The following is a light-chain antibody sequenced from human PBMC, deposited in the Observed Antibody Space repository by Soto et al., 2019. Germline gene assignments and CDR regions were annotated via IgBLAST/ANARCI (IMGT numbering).Light chain of an antibody. J-gene: IGKJ2*01. Sequence: DIQMTQSLPTLSASVGDRVTITCQASQDIGNFLSWYQQKPGKVPKLLIFDASNLETGVPSRFSGSGSGTDFTFTISSLQPDDFATYYCQQYNSYRTAFGQGTKLEIK. CDR2: DAS. CDR1: QDIGNF. CDR3: QQYNSYRTA. V-gene: IGKV1-33*01.